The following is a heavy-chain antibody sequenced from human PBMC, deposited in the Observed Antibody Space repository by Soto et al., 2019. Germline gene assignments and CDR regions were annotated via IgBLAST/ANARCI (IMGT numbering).Heavy chain of an antibody. J-gene: IGHJ2*01. D-gene: IGHD2-21*01. CDR2: IIPMLAAP. CDR3: ARVGPPSPSVIWFFNL. Sequence: QGQLVQSGAEVKKPGSSVKVSCKASGGSFRTYAINWVRQAPGQGLEWMGGIIPMLAAPIYAKKFQGRLTITADESTTTVYRELRSLPSGDTVVYYCARVGPPSPSVIWFFNLWGRGTLVTVSS. V-gene: IGHV1-69*01. CDR1: GGSFRTYA.